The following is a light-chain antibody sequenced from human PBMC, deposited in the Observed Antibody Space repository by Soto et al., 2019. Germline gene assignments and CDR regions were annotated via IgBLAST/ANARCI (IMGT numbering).Light chain of an antibody. CDR1: QSISSY. Sequence: DIQMTQSPSSLSASVGDRVTITCRASQSISSYLNWYQQKPWKAPQLLIYAASSLQSGVPSTFSGSGSGTDFTLTISSLQPEDFATYYCQQSYRTPLYTCGQATQLEIK. CDR3: QQSYRTPLYT. CDR2: AAS. J-gene: IGKJ2*01. V-gene: IGKV1-39*01.